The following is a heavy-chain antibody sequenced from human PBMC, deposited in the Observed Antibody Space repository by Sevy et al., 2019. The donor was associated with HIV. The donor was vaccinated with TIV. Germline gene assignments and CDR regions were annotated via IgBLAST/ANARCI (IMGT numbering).Heavy chain of an antibody. Sequence: GGSLRLSCEASGFTVSGNYMAWVRLAPGKGLEWVSLIDSGGSTYYADSVNGRFTISRDNAKNTLYLQMNPLRAEDTAVYFCARDRYYDARGYYYYYYGMDVWGQGTTVIVSS. CDR1: GFTVSGNY. CDR2: IDSGGST. V-gene: IGHV3-66*01. CDR3: ARDRYYDARGYYYYYYGMDV. D-gene: IGHD3-22*01. J-gene: IGHJ6*02.